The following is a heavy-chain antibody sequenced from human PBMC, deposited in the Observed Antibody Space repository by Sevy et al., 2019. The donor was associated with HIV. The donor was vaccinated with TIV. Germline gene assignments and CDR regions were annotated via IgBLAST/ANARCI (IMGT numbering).Heavy chain of an antibody. CDR2: IRGSGGTT. D-gene: IGHD6-13*01. CDR1: GFTFSNYA. J-gene: IGHJ3*02. V-gene: IGHV3-23*01. Sequence: GSLRLSCAASGFTFSNYAMSWVRQAPGKGLEWVSGIRGSGGTTYYADSVKGRFTISRDNSKNTLYLQMNSLRAEDTAVYYCAKEGGYSSSWYDAFDIWGQGTMVTVSS. CDR3: AKEGGYSSSWYDAFDI.